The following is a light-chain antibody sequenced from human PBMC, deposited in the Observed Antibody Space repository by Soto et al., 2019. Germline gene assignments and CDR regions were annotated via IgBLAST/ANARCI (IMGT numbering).Light chain of an antibody. V-gene: IGKV3-20*01. J-gene: IGKJ2*01. CDR3: QQYGSSSYT. CDR2: GAS. CDR1: QSVSSTY. Sequence: EIVLTQSPGTLSLSPGERATLSCRASQSVSSTYLGWYQQKPGQAPRLLIYGASSRATGIADRFSGSGSGTDSTLTISRLEPEDFAVYYYQQYGSSSYTFGQGTMLEIK.